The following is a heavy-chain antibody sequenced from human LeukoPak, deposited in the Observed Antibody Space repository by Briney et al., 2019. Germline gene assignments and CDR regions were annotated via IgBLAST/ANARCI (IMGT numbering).Heavy chain of an antibody. Sequence: SSETLSLTCTVSGGSTSTYYWSWIRQPAGKGLEWIGRIYTSGSTNYNPSLKSRVTISVDKSKNQFSLKLSSVTAADTAVYYCARGPYGSGSYAFDYWGQGTLVTVSS. V-gene: IGHV4-4*07. J-gene: IGHJ4*02. CDR2: IYTSGST. D-gene: IGHD3-10*01. CDR3: ARGPYGSGSYAFDY. CDR1: GGSTSTYY.